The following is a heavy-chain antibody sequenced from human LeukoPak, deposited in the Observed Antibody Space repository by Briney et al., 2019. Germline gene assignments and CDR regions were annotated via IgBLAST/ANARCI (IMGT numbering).Heavy chain of an antibody. D-gene: IGHD4-17*01. CDR3: ARDSTPYGHSGY. CDR1: GGSISNYY. V-gene: IGHV4-59*01. CDR2: IYYSGAT. Sequence: PSETLSLTCTGSGGSISNYYWSWIRQPPGKGLEWIGYIYYSGATNFNPSLRSRVTISVDTSKNQFSLKMSSVTAADTAVYYCARDSTPYGHSGYWGQGTLVTVSP. J-gene: IGHJ4*02.